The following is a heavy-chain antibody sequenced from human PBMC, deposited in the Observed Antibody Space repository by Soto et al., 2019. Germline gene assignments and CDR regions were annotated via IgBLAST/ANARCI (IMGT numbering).Heavy chain of an antibody. V-gene: IGHV1-2*04. CDR2: INPNSGGT. Sequence: ASVKVSCKASGYTFTGYYMHWVRQAPGQGLEWMGWINPNSGGTNYAQKFQGWVTMTRDTSISTAYMELSRLRSDDTAVYYCARDSPSELPHLYGMDVWGQGTTVTGSS. CDR3: ARDSPSELPHLYGMDV. J-gene: IGHJ6*02. CDR1: GYTFTGYY. D-gene: IGHD1-26*01.